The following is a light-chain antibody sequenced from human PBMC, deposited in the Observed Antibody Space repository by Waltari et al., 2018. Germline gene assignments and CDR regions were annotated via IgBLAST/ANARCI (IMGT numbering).Light chain of an antibody. V-gene: IGLV3-25*03. J-gene: IGLJ2*01. CDR3: QSTDSSGSFVV. CDR2: RDT. Sequence: SYELTQPPSVSVSPGQTARITCSGDALPNEFTSWYQQKPGQAPILLMFRDTERPSGIPERFSGSSSGTIVTLSITGVQAEDEADYYLQSTDSSGSFVVFGGGTKLTVL. CDR1: ALPNEF.